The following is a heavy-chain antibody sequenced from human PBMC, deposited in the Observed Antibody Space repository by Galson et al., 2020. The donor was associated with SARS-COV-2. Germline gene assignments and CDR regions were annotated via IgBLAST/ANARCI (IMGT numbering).Heavy chain of an antibody. Sequence: SGPTLVKPTQTLTLTCTFSGFSLTTSGVGVGWIRQPPGKALEWLAIIYWDDDERYSPALKSRLTITKDTAKNQVDLTMTNMDPVDTGTYYCAHRRSDSDVGGDDGVLYFSAFDVWGQGTMVTVSA. D-gene: IGHD2-21*01. CDR1: GFSLTTSGVG. J-gene: IGHJ3*01. CDR3: AHRRSDSDVGGDDGVLYFSAFDV. V-gene: IGHV2-5*02. CDR2: IYWDDDE.